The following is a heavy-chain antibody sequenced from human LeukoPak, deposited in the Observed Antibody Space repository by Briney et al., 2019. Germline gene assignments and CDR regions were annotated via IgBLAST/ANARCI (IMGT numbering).Heavy chain of an antibody. CDR2: IYHSGST. CDR1: GYSISSGYY. CDR3: ARGGSGWNYYYYYMDV. Sequence: SETLSLTCTVSGYSISSGYYWGWIRQPPGKGLEWIGSIYHSGSTYYNPSLKSRVTISVDTSKNQFSLKLSSVTAADTAVYYCARGGSGWNYYYYYMDVWGKGTTVTISS. V-gene: IGHV4-38-2*02. J-gene: IGHJ6*03. D-gene: IGHD6-19*01.